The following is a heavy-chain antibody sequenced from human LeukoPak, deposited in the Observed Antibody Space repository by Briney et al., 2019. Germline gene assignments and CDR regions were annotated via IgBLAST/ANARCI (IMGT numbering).Heavy chain of an antibody. CDR3: ARDPRGPTAYDHSGRDTFED. CDR2: IRYDGSNK. Sequence: GGSLRLSCAASGFTFSSYVMRWVRQAPGKGLEWVAFIRYDGSNKYYADSVKGRFTISRDNSGNTLSLQMNSLRPDDTAVYYCARDPRGPTAYDHSGRDTFEDWGQGTRVTVSS. V-gene: IGHV3-30*02. D-gene: IGHD3-22*01. J-gene: IGHJ4*02. CDR1: GFTFSSYV.